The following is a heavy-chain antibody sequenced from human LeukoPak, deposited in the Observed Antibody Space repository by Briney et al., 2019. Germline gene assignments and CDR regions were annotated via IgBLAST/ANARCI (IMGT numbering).Heavy chain of an antibody. V-gene: IGHV3-43*02. CDR3: AKDRGGYSYAADY. D-gene: IGHD5-18*01. CDR2: ISGDGGST. CDR1: GFTFDDYA. Sequence: PGGSLRLSCAASGFTFDDYAMHWVRQAPGKGLEWVSLISGDGGSTYYADSVKGRFTISRDNSKNSLYLQMNSLTTDDTALYYCAKDRGGYSYAADYWGQGTLVTVSS. J-gene: IGHJ4*02.